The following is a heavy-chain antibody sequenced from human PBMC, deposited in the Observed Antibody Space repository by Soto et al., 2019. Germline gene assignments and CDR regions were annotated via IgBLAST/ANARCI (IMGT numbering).Heavy chain of an antibody. CDR2: INHSGST. V-gene: IGHV4-34*01. J-gene: IGHJ6*02. CDR3: ARGAIAAAGRGHDYGMDV. Sequence: SETLSLTCAVYGGSFSGYYWSWIRQPPGKGLEWIGEINHSGSTNYNPSLKSRVTISVDTSKNQFSLKLSSVTAADTAVYYCARGAIAAAGRGHDYGMDVWGQGTTVTVSS. D-gene: IGHD6-13*01. CDR1: GGSFSGYY.